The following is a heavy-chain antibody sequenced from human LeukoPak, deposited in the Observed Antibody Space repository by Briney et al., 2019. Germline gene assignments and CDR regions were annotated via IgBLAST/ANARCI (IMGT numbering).Heavy chain of an antibody. CDR1: GYTFTAYF. D-gene: IGHD6-19*01. Sequence: ASVKGSCKASGYTFTAYFMHWVRQAPGQGLEWMGRVNPNSGVTNSIQKFQGRVTMTRDTSISTAYMELSGLRSDDTAVYYCARQWLPNGYFDYWGQGTLVTVSS. J-gene: IGHJ4*02. CDR2: VNPNSGVT. V-gene: IGHV1-2*06. CDR3: ARQWLPNGYFDY.